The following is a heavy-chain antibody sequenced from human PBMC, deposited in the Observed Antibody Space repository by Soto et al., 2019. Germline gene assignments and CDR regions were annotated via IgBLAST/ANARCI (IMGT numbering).Heavy chain of an antibody. CDR3: ANLCSGGSCYRLS. V-gene: IGHV3-23*01. CDR1: GFTFSSYA. D-gene: IGHD2-15*01. CDR2: ISDSGGST. Sequence: PGGSLRLSCVASGFTFSSYAMSWVRQTPGKGLEWVSTISDSGGSTNYADSVKGRFSISRDNSRNTLYLQMNSLRAGDTAVYYCANLCSGGSCYRLSWGQGTLVTVSS. J-gene: IGHJ4*02.